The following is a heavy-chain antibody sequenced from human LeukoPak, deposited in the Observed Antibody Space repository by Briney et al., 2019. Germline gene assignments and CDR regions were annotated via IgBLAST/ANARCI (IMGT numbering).Heavy chain of an antibody. CDR2: IYYSGST. V-gene: IGHV4-39*01. CDR3: ARRIAVAGKTLDY. D-gene: IGHD6-19*01. Sequence: SETLSLTCTVSGGSLSSSSYYWGWLRQPPGMGLEWFGSIYYSGSTYYNPSLKSRVTISVDTSKNQFSLKLSSVTAADTAVYYCARRIAVAGKTLDYWGQGTLVTVSS. CDR1: GGSLSSSSYY. J-gene: IGHJ4*02.